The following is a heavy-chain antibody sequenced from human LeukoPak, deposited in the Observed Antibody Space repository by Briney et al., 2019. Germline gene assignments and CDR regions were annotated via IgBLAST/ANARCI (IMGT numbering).Heavy chain of an antibody. CDR3: ASASSGYYYGYYFDY. D-gene: IGHD3-22*01. Sequence: PGGSLGLSCAASGFTFSSYWMSWVRQAPGKGLEWVANIKQDGSEKYYVDSVKGRFTISRDNAKNSLYLQMNSLRAEDTAVYYCASASSGYYYGYYFDYWGQGTLVTVSS. J-gene: IGHJ4*02. CDR1: GFTFSSYW. V-gene: IGHV3-7*01. CDR2: IKQDGSEK.